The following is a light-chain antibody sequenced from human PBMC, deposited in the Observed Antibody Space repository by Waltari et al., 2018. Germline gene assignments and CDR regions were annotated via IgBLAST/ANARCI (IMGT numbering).Light chain of an antibody. CDR2: TVT. CDR3: MQSTKDRT. J-gene: IGKJ1*01. Sequence: DIVMTQTLLSLPVTPGEPASISCRSSQSLLHGNGNTYLDWYLQKPGQSPRFLIYTVTNREPGVPDRFSGSGSGTDFTLKISRVEPEDVGVCYCMQSTKDRTFGQGTKVEIK. V-gene: IGKV2-40*01. CDR1: QSLLHGNGNTY.